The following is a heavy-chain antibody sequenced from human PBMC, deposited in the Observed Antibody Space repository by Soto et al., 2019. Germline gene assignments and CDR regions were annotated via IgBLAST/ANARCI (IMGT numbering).Heavy chain of an antibody. CDR2: IWYDGSNK. V-gene: IGHV3-33*01. CDR1: GFTFSSYG. D-gene: IGHD2-15*01. Sequence: QVQLVESGGGVVQPGRSLRLSCAASGFTFSSYGMHWVRQAPGKGLEWVAVIWYDGSNKYYADSVKGRFTISRDNSKNTMYLQMTSLRAEDTAVYYCARDPGYCSGASCYPGYWGQRTLVTVSS. J-gene: IGHJ4*02. CDR3: ARDPGYCSGASCYPGY.